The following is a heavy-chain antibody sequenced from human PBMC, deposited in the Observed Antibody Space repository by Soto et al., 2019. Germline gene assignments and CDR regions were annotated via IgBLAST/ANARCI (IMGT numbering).Heavy chain of an antibody. Sequence: SQTLSLTCAISGDSVSSNSAAWNWIRQSPSRGLEWLGRTYYRSKWYNDYAVSVKSRITINPDTSKNQFSLQLNSVTPEDTVVYYCAREAVLRYFDWLSFDAFDIWGQGTMVTVSS. D-gene: IGHD3-9*01. CDR2: TYYRSKWYN. CDR1: GDSVSSNSAA. V-gene: IGHV6-1*01. J-gene: IGHJ3*02. CDR3: AREAVLRYFDWLSFDAFDI.